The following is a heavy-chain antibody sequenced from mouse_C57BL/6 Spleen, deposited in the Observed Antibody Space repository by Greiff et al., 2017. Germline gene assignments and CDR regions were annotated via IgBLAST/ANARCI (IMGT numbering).Heavy chain of an antibody. V-gene: IGHV1-81*01. J-gene: IGHJ3*01. CDR2: IYPRSGNT. Sequence: LVESGAELARPGASVKLSCKASGYTFTSYGISWVKQRTGQGLEWIGEIYPRSGNTYYNEKFKGKATLTADKSSSTAYMELRSLTSEDSAVYFCANFYDGLAYWGQGTLVTVSA. D-gene: IGHD2-3*01. CDR1: GYTFTSYG. CDR3: ANFYDGLAY.